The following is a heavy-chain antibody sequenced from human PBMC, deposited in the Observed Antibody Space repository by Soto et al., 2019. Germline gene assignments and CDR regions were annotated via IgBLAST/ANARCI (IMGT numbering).Heavy chain of an antibody. V-gene: IGHV3-33*01. CDR2: IWYDGSNK. J-gene: IGHJ6*02. CDR3: ARMEVAGWEWGYDYYYGMDV. Sequence: QVQLVESGGGVVQPGRSLRLSCAASGFSFSTYGMHWVRQAPGKGLEWVAVIWYDGSNKYYADSVKGRFTISRDNSKNTLYLQMNSLRAEETAVYYCARMEVAGWEWGYDYYYGMDVWGQGTTVTVSS. D-gene: IGHD1-26*01. CDR1: GFSFSTYG.